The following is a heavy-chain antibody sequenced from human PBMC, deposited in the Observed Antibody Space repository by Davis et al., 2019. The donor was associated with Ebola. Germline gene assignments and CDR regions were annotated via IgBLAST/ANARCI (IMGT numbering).Heavy chain of an antibody. CDR2: ISSSSSYI. CDR1: GFTFSSYS. CDR3: AKGRDWNFGYFFDY. V-gene: IGHV3-21*04. J-gene: IGHJ4*02. D-gene: IGHD1-7*01. Sequence: GESLKISCAASGFTFSSYSMNWVRQAPGKGLEWVSSISSSSSYIYYADSVKGRFTISRDNAKNSLYLQMNSLRAGDTAVYYCAKGRDWNFGYFFDYWGPGILVTVSS.